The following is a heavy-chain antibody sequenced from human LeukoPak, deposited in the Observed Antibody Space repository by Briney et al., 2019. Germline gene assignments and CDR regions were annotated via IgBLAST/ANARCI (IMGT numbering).Heavy chain of an antibody. D-gene: IGHD3-10*01. CDR3: ARHYGYFDY. CDR2: INHSGST. CDR1: GGSFSGYY. J-gene: IGHJ4*02. V-gene: IGHV4-34*01. Sequence: SETLSLTCAVYGGSFSGYYWSWIRQPPGKGLEWIGEINHSGSTNYNPSLKSRVTISVDTSKNQFSLTLSSVTAADTAVYYCARHYGYFDYWGQGTLVTVSS.